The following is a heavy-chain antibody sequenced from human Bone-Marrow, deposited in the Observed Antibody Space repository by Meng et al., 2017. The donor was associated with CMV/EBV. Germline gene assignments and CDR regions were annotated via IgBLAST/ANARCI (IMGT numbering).Heavy chain of an antibody. CDR2: INSDGSST. D-gene: IGHD3-22*01. CDR1: GFTFSSYW. V-gene: IGHV3-74*01. Sequence: GESLKISCAASGFTFSSYWMHWVRQAPGKGLVWVSRINSDGSSTSYADSMKGLFTISRDNAKNTLYLQMNSLRAEDTAVYYCARATTYYDSSGYYYLDAFDIWGPGTMVTVS. J-gene: IGHJ3*02. CDR3: ARATTYYDSSGYYYLDAFDI.